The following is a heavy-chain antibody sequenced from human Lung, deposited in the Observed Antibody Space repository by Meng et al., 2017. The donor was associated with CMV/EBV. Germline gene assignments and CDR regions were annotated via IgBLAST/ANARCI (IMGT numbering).Heavy chain of an antibody. CDR3: ARGGALSEPGAFRGSLDF. J-gene: IGHJ4*02. D-gene: IGHD1-14*01. CDR1: RFTFSSYA. V-gene: IGHV3-30-3*01. CDR2: ISYNGGNK. Sequence: GGSLRLXCAVYRFTFSSYAMHWVSQAPGKGLEWVTVISYNGGNKYYADSGKGRFSVSRDNSKNTLYLQMNSLRTEDTAVYYCARGGALSEPGAFRGSLDFWGQGTXVTVSS.